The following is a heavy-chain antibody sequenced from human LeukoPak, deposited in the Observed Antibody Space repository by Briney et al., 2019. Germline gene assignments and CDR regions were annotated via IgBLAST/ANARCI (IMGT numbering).Heavy chain of an antibody. CDR3: ARELELDYYYYYMDV. D-gene: IGHD1-7*01. CDR2: INPNSGGT. V-gene: IGHV1-2*02. J-gene: IGHJ6*03. CDR1: GYTFTGYY. Sequence: ASVKVSCKASGYTFTGYYMHWVRQAPGQGLEWMGWINPNSGGTNYAQKFQGRVTMTRDTSISTAYMELSGLRSDDTAVYYCARELELDYYYYYMDVWGKGTTVTVSS.